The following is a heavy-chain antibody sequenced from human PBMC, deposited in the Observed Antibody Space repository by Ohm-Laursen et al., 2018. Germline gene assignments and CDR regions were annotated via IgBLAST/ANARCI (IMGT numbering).Heavy chain of an antibody. CDR2: ISRDGSTK. CDR3: AAPRGDY. Sequence: SLRLSCAATGFTFSNHGMHWVRQAPGKGLEWVAIISRDGSTKYYGDSVKGRFTISRDNSKNTLYLQMNSLRAEDTAVYYCAAPRGDYWGQGTLVTVSS. J-gene: IGHJ4*02. CDR1: GFTFSNHG. V-gene: IGHV3-30*03. D-gene: IGHD3-10*01.